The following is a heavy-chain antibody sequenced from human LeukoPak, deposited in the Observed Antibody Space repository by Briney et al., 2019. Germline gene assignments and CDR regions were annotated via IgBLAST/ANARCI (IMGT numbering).Heavy chain of an antibody. CDR1: GFTFSNYW. Sequence: GGSLRLSCAASGFTFSNYWMSWVRQAPGKGPEWVANIKQDGSDKYYVDSVKGRFTISRDNAKNSLYLQMNSLRAEDTAVYYCGRGVTSDYWGQGTLVTVSS. V-gene: IGHV3-7*03. D-gene: IGHD5-18*01. J-gene: IGHJ4*02. CDR3: GRGVTSDY. CDR2: IKQDGSDK.